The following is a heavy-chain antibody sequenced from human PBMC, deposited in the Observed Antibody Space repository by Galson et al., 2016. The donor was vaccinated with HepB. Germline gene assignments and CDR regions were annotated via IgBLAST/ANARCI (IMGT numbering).Heavy chain of an antibody. CDR2: IHPDGSST. Sequence: SLRLSCAASGFTFSSYWMNWVRQVPGKGLVWVSRIHPDGSSTSYADSVQGRFTMSRDNAKNTVYLQMNSLRAEDTAVYYCARFNWDDFGLDVWGQGTTVTVSS. CDR1: GFTFSSYW. V-gene: IGHV3-74*01. J-gene: IGHJ6*02. CDR3: ARFNWDDFGLDV. D-gene: IGHD1-1*01.